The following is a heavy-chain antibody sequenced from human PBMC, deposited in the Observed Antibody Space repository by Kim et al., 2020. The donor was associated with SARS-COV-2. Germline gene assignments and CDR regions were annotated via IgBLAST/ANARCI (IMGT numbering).Heavy chain of an antibody. V-gene: IGHV4-34*01. CDR1: GGSFSGYY. CDR2: INHSGST. Sequence: SETLSLTCAVYGGSFSGYYWSWIRQPPGKGLEWIGEINHSGSTNYNPSLKSRVTISVDTSKNQFSLKLSSVTAADTAVYYCARTIAARPPYYYYYMDVWGKGTTVTVSS. J-gene: IGHJ6*03. D-gene: IGHD6-6*01. CDR3: ARTIAARPPYYYYYMDV.